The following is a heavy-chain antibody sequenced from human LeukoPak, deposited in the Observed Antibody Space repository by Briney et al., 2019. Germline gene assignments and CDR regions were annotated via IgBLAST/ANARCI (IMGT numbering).Heavy chain of an antibody. V-gene: IGHV4-30-4*08. Sequence: SETLSLTCTVSGGSISSGDYYWSWIRQSPGKGLERIGYIYYSGSTYYNPSLKSRVTISVDTSKNQFSLKLSSVTAADTAVYYCAREYCGGDCYSKYYFDYWGQGTLVTVSS. J-gene: IGHJ4*02. D-gene: IGHD2-21*01. CDR1: GGSISSGDYY. CDR3: AREYCGGDCYSKYYFDY. CDR2: IYYSGST.